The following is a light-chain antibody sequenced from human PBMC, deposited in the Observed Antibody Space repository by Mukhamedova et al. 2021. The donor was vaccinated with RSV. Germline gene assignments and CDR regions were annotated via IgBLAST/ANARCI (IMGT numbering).Light chain of an antibody. J-gene: IGKJ2*01. CDR1: SSSY. V-gene: IGKV3-20*01. CDR2: GAS. CDR3: QQYGSSPYT. Sequence: SSSYLAWYQQKPGQAPRLLIYGASSRATGIPDGFSGSGSGTDFTLTISRLEPEDFAVYYCQQYGSSPYTFGQGTKLEI.